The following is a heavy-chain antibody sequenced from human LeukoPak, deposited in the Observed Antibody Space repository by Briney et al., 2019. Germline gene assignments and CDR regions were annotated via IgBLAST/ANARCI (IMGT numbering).Heavy chain of an antibody. CDR3: ARVGSSWDLVFDY. J-gene: IGHJ4*02. D-gene: IGHD6-13*01. CDR1: SGSISSGDYY. CDR2: IYYSGST. V-gene: IGHV4-30-4*01. Sequence: SQTLSLTCTVSSGSISSGDYYWSWIRQPPGKGLEWIGYIYYSGSTYYNPSLKSRVTISVDTSKNQFSLKLSSVTAADTAVYYCARVGSSWDLVFDYWGQGTLVTVSS.